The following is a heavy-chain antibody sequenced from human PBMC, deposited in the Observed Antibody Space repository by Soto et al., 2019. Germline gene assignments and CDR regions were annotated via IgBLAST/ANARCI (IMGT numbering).Heavy chain of an antibody. CDR2: IIPIFGTA. Sequence: QVQLVQSGAEVKKPGSSVKVSCKASGGTFSSYAISWVRQAPGQGLEWMGGIIPIFGTANYAQKFQGRVTXXAXEXXSTAYMELSSLRSEDTAVYYCARDSSSSYWNWFDPWGQGTLVTVSS. J-gene: IGHJ5*02. CDR3: ARDSSSSYWNWFDP. D-gene: IGHD6-6*01. V-gene: IGHV1-69*12. CDR1: GGTFSSYA.